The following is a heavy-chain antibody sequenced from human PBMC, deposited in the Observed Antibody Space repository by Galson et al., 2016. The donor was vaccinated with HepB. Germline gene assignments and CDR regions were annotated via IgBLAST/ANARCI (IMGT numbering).Heavy chain of an antibody. CDR1: GFTFSRYG. V-gene: IGHV3-21*01. J-gene: IGHJ4*02. CDR3: ARTPSTGGYYWGDYFDY. D-gene: IGHD3-22*01. CDR2: ISRTSTYI. Sequence: SLRLSCAASGFTFSRYGMHRVRQAPGKGLEWVSSISRTSTYIYYLDSVKGRFTISRDNAEKSVYLQMKSLRAEDTAVYYCARTPSTGGYYWGDYFDYWGQGILVTVSS.